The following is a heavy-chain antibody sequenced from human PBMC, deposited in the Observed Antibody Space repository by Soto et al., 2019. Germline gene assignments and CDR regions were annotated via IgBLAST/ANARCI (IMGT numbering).Heavy chain of an antibody. CDR2: ISYDGSNK. Sequence: GGSLRLSCAASGFTFSSYGMHLVRQAPGKGLEWVAVISYDGSNKYYADSVKGRFAISRDNSKNTLYLQMNSLRAEDTAVYYCANPRDGYSPTKLDYWGQGTLVTVSS. CDR1: GFTFSSYG. V-gene: IGHV3-30*18. CDR3: ANPRDGYSPTKLDY. J-gene: IGHJ4*02. D-gene: IGHD2-15*01.